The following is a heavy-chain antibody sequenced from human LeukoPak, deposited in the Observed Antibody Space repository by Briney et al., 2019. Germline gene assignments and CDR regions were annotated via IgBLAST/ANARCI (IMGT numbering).Heavy chain of an antibody. CDR2: TFYDGSKK. V-gene: IGHV3-30*02. D-gene: IGHD6-25*01. CDR1: GFNFSNYG. CDR3: AKDGERLIPTGWFDP. J-gene: IGHJ5*02. Sequence: GGSLRLSCAASGFNFSNYGMHWVRQTPGKGLEWVAFTFYDGSKKYYADSVKGRFTISRDNSKNTLYLQMNSLRADDTAVYYCAKDGERLIPTGWFDPWGQGTLVTVSS.